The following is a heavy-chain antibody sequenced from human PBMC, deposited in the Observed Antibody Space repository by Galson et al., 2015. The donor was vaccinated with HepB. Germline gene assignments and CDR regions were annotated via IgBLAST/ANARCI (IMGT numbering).Heavy chain of an antibody. J-gene: IGHJ4*02. Sequence: SLRLSCAASGFTFSSYAMHWVRQAPGKGLEWVAVISYDGSNKYYADSVKGRFTISRDNSKNTLYLQMNSLRAEDTAVYYCARGRGSYGPGRYFDYWGQGTLVTVSS. V-gene: IGHV3-30*04. CDR2: ISYDGSNK. CDR1: GFTFSSYA. CDR3: ARGRGSYGPGRYFDY. D-gene: IGHD1-26*01.